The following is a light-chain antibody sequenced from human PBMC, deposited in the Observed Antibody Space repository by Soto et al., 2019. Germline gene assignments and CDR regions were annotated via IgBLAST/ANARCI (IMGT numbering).Light chain of an antibody. CDR1: QDIGNF. CDR3: HQYDYGPQS. CDR2: DAS. J-gene: IGKJ2*01. V-gene: IGKV1-33*01. Sequence: DIQMTQSPSSLSASVGDRVTITCQASQDIGNFLNWYQQKPGKAPKLLIYDASNLQTGVQSRLSGSGSGTHFNFAISSLQPEDSATYYCHQYDYGPQSFGQGTKLEIK.